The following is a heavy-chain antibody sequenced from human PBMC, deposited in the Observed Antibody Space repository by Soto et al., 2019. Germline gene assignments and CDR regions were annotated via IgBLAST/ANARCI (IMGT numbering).Heavy chain of an antibody. CDR1: GYTFTSCY. CDR2: INPSGGST. V-gene: IGHV1-46*01. Sequence: ASVKVSCKASGYTFTSCYMHWVRQAPGQGLEWMGIINPSGGSTSYAQKFQGRVTMTRDTSTSTVYMELSSLRSEDTAVYYCARGAALGYCSSTSCYKGMDVWGQGTTVTVSS. CDR3: ARGAALGYCSSTSCYKGMDV. D-gene: IGHD2-2*02. J-gene: IGHJ6*02.